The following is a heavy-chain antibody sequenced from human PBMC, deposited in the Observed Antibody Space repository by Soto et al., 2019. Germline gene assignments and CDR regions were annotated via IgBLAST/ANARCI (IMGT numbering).Heavy chain of an antibody. CDR2: IDPNSGGT. D-gene: IGHD6-6*01. CDR1: GYTFNGYY. V-gene: IGHV1-2*04. Sequence: QVQLVQSGAEVKKPGASVKVSCKASGYTFNGYYMHWLRQAPGQGLEWMGWIDPNSGGTNYAKKFQGWVTMTWDTSITTAYMELSRLKSDDTAVYFCASGVSARPFDPWGQGTLVTVSS. J-gene: IGHJ5*02. CDR3: ASGVSARPFDP.